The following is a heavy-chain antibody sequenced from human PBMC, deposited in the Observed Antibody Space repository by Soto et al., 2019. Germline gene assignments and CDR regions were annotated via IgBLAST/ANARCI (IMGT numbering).Heavy chain of an antibody. Sequence: GGSLRLSCAASGFTFDDYAMHWVRQAPGKGLEWVSGISWNSGSIGYADSVKGRFTISRDNAKNSLYLQMNSLRAEDTALYYCAKARRGYDYVGYYGMDVWGQGTTVTVS. D-gene: IGHD5-12*01. CDR1: GFTFDDYA. CDR2: ISWNSGSI. V-gene: IGHV3-9*01. J-gene: IGHJ6*02. CDR3: AKARRGYDYVGYYGMDV.